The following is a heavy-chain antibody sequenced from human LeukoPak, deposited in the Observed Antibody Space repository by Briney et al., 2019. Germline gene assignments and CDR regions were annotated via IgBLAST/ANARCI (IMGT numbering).Heavy chain of an antibody. D-gene: IGHD3-10*01. V-gene: IGHV4-59*12. CDR1: GVSISSYY. J-gene: IGHJ4*02. Sequence: SETLSLTCTVSGVSISSYYWSWIRQPPGKGLEWIGYIYYSGSTNYNPSLKSRVTISVDTSKNQFSLKLSPVTAADTAVYYCASIDTGITMVRGVIAGWGQGTLVTVSS. CDR2: IYYSGST. CDR3: ASIDTGITMVRGVIAG.